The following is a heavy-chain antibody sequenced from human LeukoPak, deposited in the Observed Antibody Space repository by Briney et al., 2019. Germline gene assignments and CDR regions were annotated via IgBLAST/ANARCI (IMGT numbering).Heavy chain of an antibody. CDR2: ISSSSSSYI. Sequence: PGGSLRLSCAASGFTFSSYNMNWVRQAPGKGLEWVSSISSSSSSYIYYADSVKGRFTISRDNAKNSLYLQMNSLRAEDTAVYYCARGVVAGTFDYWGQGTLVTVSS. CDR1: GFTFSSYN. V-gene: IGHV3-21*01. CDR3: ARGVVAGTFDY. D-gene: IGHD6-19*01. J-gene: IGHJ4*02.